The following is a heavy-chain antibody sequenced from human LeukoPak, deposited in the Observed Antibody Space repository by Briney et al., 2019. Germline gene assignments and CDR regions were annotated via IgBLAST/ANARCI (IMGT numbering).Heavy chain of an antibody. Sequence: PGGSLRLSCAASGFTFSSYAMSWVRQAPGKGLEWVSGTSGSGGSTYYADSVKGRFTISRDNSKNTLYLQMNSLRAEDTAVYYCTKDHTLYCSSTSCYAPSFDYWGQGTLVTVSS. J-gene: IGHJ4*02. CDR1: GFTFSSYA. CDR3: TKDHTLYCSSTSCYAPSFDY. CDR2: TSGSGGST. D-gene: IGHD2-2*01. V-gene: IGHV3-23*01.